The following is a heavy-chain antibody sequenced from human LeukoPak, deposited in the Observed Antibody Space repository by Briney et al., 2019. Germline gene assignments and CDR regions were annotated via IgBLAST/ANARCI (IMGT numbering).Heavy chain of an antibody. Sequence: SVKVSCKASGGTFSSYAISWLRQAPGQGLEWMGRIIPIFGTANYAQKFQGRVTITTDESTSTAYMELSRPRSDDTAGYYCAREAEMRYSSSWYVNWFDPWGQGTLVTVSS. CDR3: AREAEMRYSSSWYVNWFDP. V-gene: IGHV1-69*05. CDR2: IIPIFGTA. J-gene: IGHJ5*02. CDR1: GGTFSSYA. D-gene: IGHD6-13*01.